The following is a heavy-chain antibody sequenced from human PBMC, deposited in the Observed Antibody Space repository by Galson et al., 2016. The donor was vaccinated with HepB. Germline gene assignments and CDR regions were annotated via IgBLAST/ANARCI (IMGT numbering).Heavy chain of an antibody. Sequence: CAISGDSVSSNSAAWNWIRQSPSRGLEWLGRTYYRSKWYHDYAVPVKSRITINPDTSKNQFSLHLNSVTPEDTAVYYCARDLGGAYGTGRSLDYWGQGTLVTVSS. V-gene: IGHV6-1*01. J-gene: IGHJ4*02. CDR1: GDSVSSNSAA. CDR2: TYYRSKWYH. D-gene: IGHD1-1*01. CDR3: ARDLGGAYGTGRSLDY.